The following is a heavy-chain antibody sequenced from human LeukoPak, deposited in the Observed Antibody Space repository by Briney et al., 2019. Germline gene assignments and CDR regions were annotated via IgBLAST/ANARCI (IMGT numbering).Heavy chain of an antibody. CDR2: ISTNGGST. CDR1: GFSFSSFA. V-gene: IGHV3-64D*09. J-gene: IGHJ4*02. Sequence: GGSLRLSCSSTGFSFSSFALHWVRQAPGQGLEYVSAISTNGGSTYYADSVKGRFSISRDNSKNTLYLQMSTLRTEDTAVYYCVQHRLISGFSSYFDHWGQGTLVTVSS. CDR3: VQHRLISGFSSYFDH. D-gene: IGHD3-22*01.